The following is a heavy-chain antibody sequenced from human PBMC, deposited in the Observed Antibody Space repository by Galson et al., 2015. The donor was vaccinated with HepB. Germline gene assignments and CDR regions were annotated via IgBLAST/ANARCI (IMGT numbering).Heavy chain of an antibody. CDR3: AKALPYSSGWSPFDY. CDR1: GFTFSSYG. CDR2: ISYDGSNK. D-gene: IGHD6-19*01. V-gene: IGHV3-30*18. J-gene: IGHJ4*02. Sequence: SLRLSCAASGFTFSSYGMHWVRQAPGKGLEWVAVISYDGSNKYYADSVKGRFTISRDNSKNTLYLQMNSLRAEDTAVYYCAKALPYSSGWSPFDYWGQGTLVTVSS.